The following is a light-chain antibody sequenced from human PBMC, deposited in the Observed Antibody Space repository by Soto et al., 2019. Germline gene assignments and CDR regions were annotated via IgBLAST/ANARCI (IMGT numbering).Light chain of an antibody. J-gene: IGKJ1*01. V-gene: IGKV3-11*01. Sequence: EIVLTQSPATLSLSAGDSVTISCRATESISTDLALYQQKPGQAPKLLIYDASERASGIPVRFSGSGSGTDFKLTISSIEPEDFAVYCCQQRTKWPPSWTFGQGTKVDIK. CDR2: DAS. CDR3: QQRTKWPPSWT. CDR1: ESISTD.